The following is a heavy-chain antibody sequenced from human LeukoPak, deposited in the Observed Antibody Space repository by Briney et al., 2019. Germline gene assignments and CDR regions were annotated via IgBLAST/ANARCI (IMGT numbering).Heavy chain of an antibody. J-gene: IGHJ4*02. V-gene: IGHV3-74*01. CDR2: IKNDGSST. CDR3: ARVAAAVPPGRYFDY. D-gene: IGHD6-13*01. CDR1: GFTFSSYW. Sequence: GGSLRLSCAASGFTFSSYWMHWVRQAPGKGLVWVSRIKNDGSSTNYADSVKGRFTISRDNAKNMLYLQMNSLRAEDTAVYYCARVAAAVPPGRYFDYWGQGTLVTVSS.